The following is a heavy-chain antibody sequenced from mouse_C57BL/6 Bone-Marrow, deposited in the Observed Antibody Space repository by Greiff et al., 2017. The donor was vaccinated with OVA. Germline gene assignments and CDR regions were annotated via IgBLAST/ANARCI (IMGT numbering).Heavy chain of an antibody. CDR3: ARNWGMYLYFDV. CDR2: IYPRDGST. Sequence: QVQLQQSGPELVKPGASVKLSCKASGYTFTSYDINWVKQRPGQGLEWIGWIYPRDGSTNYNEKFKGKATLTVDKSSSTAYMELHSLTSEDSAVYFCARNWGMYLYFDVWGTGTTVTVSS. CDR1: GYTFTSYD. J-gene: IGHJ1*03. V-gene: IGHV1-85*01.